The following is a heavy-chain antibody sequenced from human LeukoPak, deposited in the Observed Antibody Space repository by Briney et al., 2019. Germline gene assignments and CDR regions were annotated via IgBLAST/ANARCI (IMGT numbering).Heavy chain of an antibody. J-gene: IGHJ4*02. V-gene: IGHV4-59*01. CDR2: IYYSGST. Sequence: SETLSLTCTVYGGSISSYYWSWIRQPPGKGLEWIGYIYYSGSTNYNPSLKSRVTISVDTSKNQFSLKLSSVTAADTAVYYCARDRGGKPGRYFDYWGQGTLVTVSS. CDR1: GGSISSYY. D-gene: IGHD4-23*01. CDR3: ARDRGGKPGRYFDY.